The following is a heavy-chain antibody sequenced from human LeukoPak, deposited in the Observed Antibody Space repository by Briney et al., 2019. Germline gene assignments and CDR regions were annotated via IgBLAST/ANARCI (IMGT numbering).Heavy chain of an antibody. CDR2: IYYSGST. Sequence: SETLSLTCTVSGGSISSSSYYWGWIRQPPGKGLEWIGSIYYSGSTYYNPSLKSRVTISVDTSKNQFSLKLSSVTAADTAVYYCARDVEYCSGGSCYFLAFDIWGQGTMVTVSS. V-gene: IGHV4-39*07. D-gene: IGHD2-15*01. CDR3: ARDVEYCSGGSCYFLAFDI. J-gene: IGHJ3*02. CDR1: GGSISSSSYY.